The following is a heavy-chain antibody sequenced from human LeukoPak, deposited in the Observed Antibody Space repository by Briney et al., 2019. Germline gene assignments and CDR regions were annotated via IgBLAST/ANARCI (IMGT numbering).Heavy chain of an antibody. Sequence: ASETLSLTGAVYGGSFSGYYWSWIRQPPGKGLEWIGEINHSGSTNYNPSLKSRVTISVDTSKNQFSLKLSSVTAADTAVYYCARGFSCSSTSCQRDDAFDIWGQGTMVTVSS. D-gene: IGHD2-2*01. CDR3: ARGFSCSSTSCQRDDAFDI. CDR2: INHSGST. V-gene: IGHV4-34*01. CDR1: GGSFSGYY. J-gene: IGHJ3*02.